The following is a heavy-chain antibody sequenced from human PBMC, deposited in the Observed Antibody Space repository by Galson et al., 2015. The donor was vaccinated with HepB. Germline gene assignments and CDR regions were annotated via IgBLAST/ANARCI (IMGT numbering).Heavy chain of an antibody. CDR3: ARVIEWGWFDP. V-gene: IGHV1-46*01. D-gene: IGHD2/OR15-2a*01. CDR2: INPSGGST. J-gene: IGHJ5*01. Sequence: SVKVSCKASGYTFTSYYMHWVRQAPGQGLEWMGIINPSGGSTSYAQKFQGRVTMTRDTSTSTVYMELNSLRDEDTAVYYCARVIEWGWFDPRGQGTLVTVSS. CDR1: GYTFTSYY.